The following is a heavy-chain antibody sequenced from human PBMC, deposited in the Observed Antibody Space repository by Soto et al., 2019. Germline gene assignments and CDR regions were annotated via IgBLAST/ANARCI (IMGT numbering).Heavy chain of an antibody. CDR3: ARDGAPGGLMDV. CDR1: IYTFTNSG. J-gene: IGHJ6*02. Sequence: SVEVSLNASIYTFTNSGLGWVRQAPGQGLEWMGWITPYNGNTNYAQNFQGRVTMTTDTSTSTAYMDLRSLRSDDTAVYYCARDGAPGGLMDVWGRGTKVTVSS. D-gene: IGHD1-26*01. CDR2: ITPYNGNT. V-gene: IGHV1-18*01.